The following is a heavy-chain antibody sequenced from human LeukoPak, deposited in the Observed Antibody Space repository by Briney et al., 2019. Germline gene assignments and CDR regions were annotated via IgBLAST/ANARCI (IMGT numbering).Heavy chain of an antibody. CDR1: GDSVSSNSAA. V-gene: IGHV6-1*01. Sequence: SQTLSLTCAISGDSVSSNSAAWNWIKQSPSRGLEWLGRTYYRSKWYNDYAVSVKSRITINPDTSKNQFSLQLDSVTPEDTAVYYCARDRRIKAATSYFDYWGQGTLVTVSS. CDR2: TYYRSKWYN. CDR3: ARDRRIKAATSYFDY. D-gene: IGHD2-15*01. J-gene: IGHJ4*02.